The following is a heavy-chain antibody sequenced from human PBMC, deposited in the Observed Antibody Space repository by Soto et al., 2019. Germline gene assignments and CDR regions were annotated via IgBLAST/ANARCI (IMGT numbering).Heavy chain of an antibody. CDR3: ASRRSHDAFDI. V-gene: IGHV4-30-4*01. J-gene: IGHJ3*02. CDR1: GGSISSGDYY. Sequence: SETLSLTCTVSGGSISSGDYYWSGIRQPPGKGLEWIGYIYYSRSTYYNPSLKSRVTISVDTSKNQFSLKLSSVTAADTAVYYCASRRSHDAFDILGQGTMVTVSS. D-gene: IGHD2-15*01. CDR2: IYYSRST.